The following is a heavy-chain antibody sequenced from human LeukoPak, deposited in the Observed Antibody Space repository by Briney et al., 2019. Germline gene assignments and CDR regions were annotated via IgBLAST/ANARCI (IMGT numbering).Heavy chain of an antibody. J-gene: IGHJ4*02. Sequence: SETLSLTCTVSGGSISSYYWNWIRQPPGKGLEWIGYIFYSGSSNCNPSLKSRVTMSVDTFKNQFSLSLNSVTAADTAVYYCARGRGWIAVAGPLLFDSWGQGTLVTVSS. D-gene: IGHD6-19*01. CDR2: IFYSGSS. CDR1: GGSISSYY. V-gene: IGHV4-59*01. CDR3: ARGRGWIAVAGPLLFDS.